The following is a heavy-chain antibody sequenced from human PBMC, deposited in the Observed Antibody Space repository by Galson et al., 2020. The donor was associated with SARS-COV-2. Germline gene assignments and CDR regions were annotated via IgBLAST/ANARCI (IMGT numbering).Heavy chain of an antibody. CDR1: GFSLSTSGVG. D-gene: IGHD3-22*01. V-gene: IGHV2-5*01. CDR2: LYWHDDK. CDR3: AHNLGLLTYEYFQH. Sequence: GHTLVHPTQPLTLTYNFSGFSLSTSGVGVGWIRQPPGKALEWLALLYWHDDKRYSPSLKSRLTITKATSKNQVVLTMTNMDPVDTATYYCAHNLGLLTYEYFQHWGQGTLVTVSS. J-gene: IGHJ1*01.